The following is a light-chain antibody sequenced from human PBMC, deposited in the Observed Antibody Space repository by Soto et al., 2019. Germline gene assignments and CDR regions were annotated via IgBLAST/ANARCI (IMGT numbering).Light chain of an antibody. J-gene: IGKJ3*01. CDR2: DAS. Sequence: EFVLTQTPATLSLSPGERATLSFRASQSVNNYLALYQQRPGQAPRLLIYDASNRATGIPARFSGSGSGTDFTLTISSLEPEDFALYYCQHRNKWPFSFGPGTKVDIK. CDR1: QSVNNY. V-gene: IGKV3-11*01. CDR3: QHRNKWPFS.